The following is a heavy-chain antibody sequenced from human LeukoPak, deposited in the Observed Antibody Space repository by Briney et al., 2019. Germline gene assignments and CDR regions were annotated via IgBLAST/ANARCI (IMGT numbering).Heavy chain of an antibody. Sequence: PGRSLRLSCAASGFTFTTYAMSWVRQAPGKGLEWVSTIGTGRDTYYADSVKGRFTISRDNSKNTLSLQMNSLRAEDTAKYYCAKNSPGRAIDYWGQGTLVIVSS. J-gene: IGHJ4*02. CDR1: GFTFTTYA. D-gene: IGHD2-15*01. CDR2: IGTGRDT. V-gene: IGHV3-23*01. CDR3: AKNSPGRAIDY.